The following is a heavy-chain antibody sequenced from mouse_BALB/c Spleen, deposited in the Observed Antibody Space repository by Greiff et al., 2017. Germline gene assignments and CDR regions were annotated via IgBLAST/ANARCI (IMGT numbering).Heavy chain of an antibody. D-gene: IGHD1-1*01. Sequence: QVQLQQSGAALMKPGASVKISCKAPGYTFSSYWIEWVKQRPGHGLEWLGEILPGSGRTNYNEKFKGKATFTADTSSNTSYMPRSSLTSEDSAVYDCAGGGGYYGIPMDYWGQGTSVTVSS. CDR3: AGGGGYYGIPMDY. J-gene: IGHJ4*01. CDR1: GYTFSSYW. V-gene: IGHV1-9*01. CDR2: ILPGSGRT.